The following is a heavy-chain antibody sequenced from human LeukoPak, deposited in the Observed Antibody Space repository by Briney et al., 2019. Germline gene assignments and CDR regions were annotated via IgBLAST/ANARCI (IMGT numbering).Heavy chain of an antibody. CDR3: ARHVKDGLYYYFDY. CDR2: INHSGST. J-gene: IGHJ4*02. V-gene: IGHV4-34*01. CDR1: GGSFSGYY. Sequence: SETLSLTCAVYGGSFSGYYWNWIRQPPGKGLEWIGEINHSGSTNYNPSLKSRVTISVDTSKNLFSLKVTSVTAADTAVYYCARHVKDGLYYYFDYWGQGTLVTVSS. D-gene: IGHD2-21*01.